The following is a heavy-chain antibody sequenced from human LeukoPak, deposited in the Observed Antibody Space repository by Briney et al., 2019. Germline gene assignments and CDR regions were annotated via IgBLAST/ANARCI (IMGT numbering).Heavy chain of an antibody. V-gene: IGHV3-11*06. CDR1: GFTFSDFY. Sequence: GGSLRLSCAASGFTFSDFYMSWIRQAPGKGLEWVSSISSSSSYIYYADSVKGRFTISRDNAKNSLYLQMNSLRAEDTAVYYCARDLYSSSWYFDYWGQGTLVTVSS. D-gene: IGHD6-13*01. J-gene: IGHJ4*02. CDR2: ISSSSSYI. CDR3: ARDLYSSSWYFDY.